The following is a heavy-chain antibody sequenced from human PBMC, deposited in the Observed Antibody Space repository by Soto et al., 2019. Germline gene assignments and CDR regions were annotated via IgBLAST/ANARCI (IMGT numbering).Heavy chain of an antibody. CDR1: GYTFTSYG. Sequence: QVQLVQSGAEVKKPGASVKVSCKASGYTFTSYGISWVRQAPGQGLEWMGWISAYNGNTNYAQKLQGRVTMTTDTSTSTAYRERRSLRSDDTAVYYGARSSGSAYWFDPWGQGTLVTVSS. V-gene: IGHV1-18*01. J-gene: IGHJ5*02. CDR2: ISAYNGNT. CDR3: ARSSGSAYWFDP. D-gene: IGHD6-6*01.